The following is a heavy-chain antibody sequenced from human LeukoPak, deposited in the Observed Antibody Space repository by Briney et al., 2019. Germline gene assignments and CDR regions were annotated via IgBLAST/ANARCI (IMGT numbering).Heavy chain of an antibody. Sequence: KISCKGSGYSFTSYWIGWVRQMPGKGLEWMGIIYPGDSDTKYSPSFQGQVTISADKSISTAYLQWSSLKASDTAMYYCARQGGQWLAESAFDIWGQGTMVTVSS. CDR3: ARQGGQWLAESAFDI. D-gene: IGHD6-19*01. CDR1: GYSFTSYW. CDR2: IYPGDSDT. J-gene: IGHJ3*02. V-gene: IGHV5-51*01.